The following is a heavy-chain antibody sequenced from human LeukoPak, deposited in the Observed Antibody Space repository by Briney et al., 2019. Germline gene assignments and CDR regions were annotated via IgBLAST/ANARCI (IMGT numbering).Heavy chain of an antibody. CDR2: INPNSGGT. Sequence: ASVKVSCKASGYTFTGYYMHWVRQAPGQGLEWMGRINPNSGGTNSAQKFQGRVTMTRDTSISTAYMELSRLRSDDTAVYYCARGSRDYGDYVYDYWGQGTLVTVSS. J-gene: IGHJ4*02. D-gene: IGHD4-17*01. CDR3: ARGSRDYGDYVYDY. V-gene: IGHV1-2*06. CDR1: GYTFTGYY.